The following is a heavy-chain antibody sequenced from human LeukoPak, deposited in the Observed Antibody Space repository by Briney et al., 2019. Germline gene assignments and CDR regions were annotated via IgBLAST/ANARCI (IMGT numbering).Heavy chain of an antibody. CDR2: ISYGGSNK. Sequence: GGSLRLSCAASGFTFSSYWMSWVRQAPGKGLEWVAVISYGGSNKYYADSVEGRFPISRDNSKNTLYLQMNSLRAEDTAVYYCAKDHRPHTGNRYSSGWYANWFDPWGQGTLVTVSS. CDR3: AKDHRPHTGNRYSSGWYANWFDP. CDR1: GFTFSSYW. V-gene: IGHV3-30*18. D-gene: IGHD6-19*01. J-gene: IGHJ5*02.